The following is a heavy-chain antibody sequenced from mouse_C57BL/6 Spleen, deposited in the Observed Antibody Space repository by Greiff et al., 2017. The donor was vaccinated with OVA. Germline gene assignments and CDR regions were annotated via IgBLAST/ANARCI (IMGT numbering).Heavy chain of an antibody. CDR2: IDPETGGT. CDR3: TRGVYYGKGYYFDY. J-gene: IGHJ2*01. CDR1: GYTFTDYE. D-gene: IGHD2-1*01. V-gene: IGHV1-15*01. Sequence: QVQLKESGAELVRPGASVTLSCKASGYTFTDYEMHWVKQTPVHGLEWIGAIDPETGGTAYNQKFKGKAILTADKSSSTAYMELRSLTSEDSAVYYCTRGVYYGKGYYFDYWGQGTTLTVSS.